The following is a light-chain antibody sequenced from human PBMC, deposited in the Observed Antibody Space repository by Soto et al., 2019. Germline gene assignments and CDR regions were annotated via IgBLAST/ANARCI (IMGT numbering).Light chain of an antibody. Sequence: IGLSQSPCTLSLSPGERATLSCRASQSVSSSYLAWYQQKPGQAPRLLIYGASSRATGIPDRFSGSGSGTDFTLTISRLEPEDFAVYYCQQYGSSPPTFGQGTKVDIK. CDR3: QQYGSSPPT. V-gene: IGKV3-20*01. CDR2: GAS. J-gene: IGKJ1*01. CDR1: QSVSSSY.